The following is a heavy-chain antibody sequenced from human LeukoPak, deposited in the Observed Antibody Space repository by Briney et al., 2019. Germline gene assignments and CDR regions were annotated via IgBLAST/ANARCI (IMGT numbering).Heavy chain of an antibody. D-gene: IGHD3-10*01. Sequence: GGSLRLSCAASGLNFSSYSMNWVRQAPGKGLEWVSSLSSSADYIYYADSVKGRFTISRDNAKNSLFLQLDSLRAEDTAVYYCARDRRPSKKYVYYGMDVWGQGTAVIVSS. CDR2: LSSSADYI. J-gene: IGHJ6*02. CDR1: GLNFSSYS. CDR3: ARDRRPSKKYVYYGMDV. V-gene: IGHV3-21*01.